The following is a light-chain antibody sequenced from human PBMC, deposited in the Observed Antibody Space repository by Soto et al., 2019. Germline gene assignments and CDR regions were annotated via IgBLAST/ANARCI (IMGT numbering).Light chain of an antibody. CDR1: SSDVGGYNY. CDR2: DVS. V-gene: IGLV2-14*01. CDR3: SSYTSTNSWV. J-gene: IGLJ3*02. Sequence: QSVLTQSASVSGSPGQSITISCTGTSSDVGGYNYVSWYQQHPGKASKLIIYDVSNRPSGFSTRFSGSKSGNTASLTISGLQAEDEADYSCSSYTSTNSWVFGGGTKLTVL.